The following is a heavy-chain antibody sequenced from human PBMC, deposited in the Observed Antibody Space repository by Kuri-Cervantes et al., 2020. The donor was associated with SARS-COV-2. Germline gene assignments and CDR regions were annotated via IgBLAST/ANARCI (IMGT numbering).Heavy chain of an antibody. Sequence: GGSLRLSCTASGFTFGDYAMSWVRQAPGKGLEWVSSISSSSSYIYYADSVKGRFTISRDNAKNSLYLQMNSLRAEDTAVYYCARDLITGTTNFDYWGQGTLVTVSS. CDR3: ARDLITGTTNFDY. D-gene: IGHD1-7*01. J-gene: IGHJ4*02. CDR2: ISSSSSYI. V-gene: IGHV3-21*01. CDR1: GFTFGDYA.